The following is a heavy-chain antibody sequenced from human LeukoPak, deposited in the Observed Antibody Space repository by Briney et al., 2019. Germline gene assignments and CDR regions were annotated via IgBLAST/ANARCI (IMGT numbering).Heavy chain of an antibody. CDR1: GGSISSGGYY. V-gene: IGHV4-30-2*01. D-gene: IGHD3-3*01. Sequence: SQTLSLTRTVSGGSISSGGYYWSWIRQPPGKGLEWIGYIYHSGSTYYNPSLKSRVTISVERSKNQFSLKLSSVTAADTAVYYCARAAIQDFWGAHYYYYMDVWGKGTTVTVSS. CDR2: IYHSGST. CDR3: ARAAIQDFWGAHYYYYMDV. J-gene: IGHJ6*03.